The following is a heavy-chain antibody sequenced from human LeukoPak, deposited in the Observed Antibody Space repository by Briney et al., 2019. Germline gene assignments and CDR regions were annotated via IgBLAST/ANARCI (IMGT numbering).Heavy chain of an antibody. Sequence: GGSLRLSCAASGFTFSSYAMSWVRQAPGKGLEWVSAISGSGGSTYYADSVKGRFTISRDNSKNTLYLQMNSLRAEDTAVYYCAKDSSAVVVTAIPNYWSQGTLVTVSS. CDR2: ISGSGGST. D-gene: IGHD2-21*02. CDR3: AKDSSAVVVTAIPNY. V-gene: IGHV3-23*01. CDR1: GFTFSSYA. J-gene: IGHJ4*02.